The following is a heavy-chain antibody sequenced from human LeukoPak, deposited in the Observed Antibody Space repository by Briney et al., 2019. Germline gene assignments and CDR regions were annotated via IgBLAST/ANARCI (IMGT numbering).Heavy chain of an antibody. D-gene: IGHD6-13*01. CDR1: GYTFTSYG. V-gene: IGHV1-69*13. CDR2: IIPIFGTA. Sequence: SVKVSCTASGYTFTSYGISWVRQAPGQGLEWMGGIIPIFGTANYAQKFQGRVTITADESTSTAYMELSSLRSEDTAVYYCASGGYSSSWYWFDPWGQGTLVTVSS. CDR3: ASGGYSSSWYWFDP. J-gene: IGHJ5*02.